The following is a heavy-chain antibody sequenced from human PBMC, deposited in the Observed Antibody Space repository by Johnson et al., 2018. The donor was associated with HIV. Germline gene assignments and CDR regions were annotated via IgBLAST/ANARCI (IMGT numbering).Heavy chain of an antibody. J-gene: IGHJ3*02. V-gene: IGHV3-7*01. CDR1: GFTFSSYG. D-gene: IGHD7-27*01. CDR3: ARQLGSDAFDI. Sequence: VQLVESGGGVVQPGGSLRLSCAASGFTFSSYGMHWVRQAPGKGLEWVAHINPDGSEKYYVDSVRGRFTISRDNSKNSLYLQLNSLRVEDTAVYYCARQLGSDAFDIWGQGTMVTVSS. CDR2: INPDGSEK.